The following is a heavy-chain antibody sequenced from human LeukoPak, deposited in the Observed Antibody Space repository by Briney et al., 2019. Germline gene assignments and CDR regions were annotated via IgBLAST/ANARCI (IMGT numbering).Heavy chain of an antibody. CDR2: INPNSGGT. D-gene: IGHD4-11*01. CDR3: AREGSNYVNWFDP. CDR1: GYTFTGYY. J-gene: IGHJ5*02. V-gene: IGHV1-2*02. Sequence: GASVKVSCKASGYTFTGYYMHWVRQAPGQGLEWMGWINPNSGGTNYAQKFQGRVTMTRDTSISTAYMELSRLRSDDTAVYYCAREGSNYVNWFDPWGQGTLVTVSP.